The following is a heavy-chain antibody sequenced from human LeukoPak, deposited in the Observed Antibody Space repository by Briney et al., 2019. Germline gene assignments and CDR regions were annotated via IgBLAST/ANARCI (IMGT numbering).Heavy chain of an antibody. CDR2: IYHSGST. Sequence: SETLSLTCTVSGGSISSSSYYWGWIRQPPGKGLEWIGSIYHSGSTYYNPSLKSRVTISVDTSKNQFSLKLSSVTAADTAVYYCAGTRYCSGGSCYLRWFDPWGQGTLVTVSS. CDR1: GGSISSSSYY. D-gene: IGHD2-15*01. J-gene: IGHJ5*02. CDR3: AGTRYCSGGSCYLRWFDP. V-gene: IGHV4-39*01.